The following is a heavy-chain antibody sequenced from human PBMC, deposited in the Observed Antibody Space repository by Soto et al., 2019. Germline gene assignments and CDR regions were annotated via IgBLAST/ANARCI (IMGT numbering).Heavy chain of an antibody. CDR3: ARAWGSSLGFYYYGMDV. V-gene: IGHV3-33*01. J-gene: IGHJ6*02. CDR1: GFTFSSYG. CDR2: IWYDGSNK. D-gene: IGHD6-6*01. Sequence: VQLVESGGGVVQPGRSLRLSCAASGFTFSSYGMHWVRQAPGKGLEWVAVIWYDGSNKYYADSVKGRFTISRDNSKNTRYLQMNSLRAEDTAVYYCARAWGSSLGFYYYGMDVWGQGTTVTVSS.